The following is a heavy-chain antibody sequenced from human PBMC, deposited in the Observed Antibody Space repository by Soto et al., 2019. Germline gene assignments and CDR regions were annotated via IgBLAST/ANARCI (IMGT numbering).Heavy chain of an antibody. CDR2: INHSGST. CDR3: VRGRAFMSRVAFDI. CDR1: GGSFSDYY. D-gene: IGHD1-26*01. V-gene: IGHV4-34*02. Sequence: QVQLQQRGAGLLKPSETLSLTCAVLGGSFSDYYWTWIRQPPGKGLEWIGEINHSGSTCYNPTLKSRLPLSVDTSTKEFSLNLGSCTPADTAAYHCVRGRAFMSRVAFDIWGQWTMVTVSS. J-gene: IGHJ3*02.